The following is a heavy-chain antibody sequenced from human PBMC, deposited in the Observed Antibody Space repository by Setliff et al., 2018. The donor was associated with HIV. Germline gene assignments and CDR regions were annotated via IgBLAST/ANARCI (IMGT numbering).Heavy chain of an antibody. Sequence: PGGSLRLSCAASGFIFSSYEMNWVRQAPGKGLEWVSGINWNGGSTGYADSVKGRFTISRDNAKNSLYLQINSLRAADTALYYCAREGFSGWYLNYWGQGTLVTVSS. CDR3: AREGFSGWYLNY. D-gene: IGHD6-19*01. CDR2: INWNGGST. J-gene: IGHJ4*02. CDR1: GFIFSSYE. V-gene: IGHV3-20*04.